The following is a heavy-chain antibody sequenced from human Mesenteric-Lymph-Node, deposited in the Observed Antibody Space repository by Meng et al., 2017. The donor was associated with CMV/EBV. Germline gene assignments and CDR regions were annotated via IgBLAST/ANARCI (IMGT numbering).Heavy chain of an antibody. V-gene: IGHV4-34*01. CDR3: ARGSSYDILTGYFDY. D-gene: IGHD3-9*01. CDR2: INHSGST. Sequence: QVQFHQWGPGLLKPSETLSVTCAVYGGSFSGYYWNWIRQSPEKGLGWIGEINHSGSTTYNPSFTSRIIISVDTSTNQISLNMSSVTAADTAVYYCARGSSYDILTGYFDYWGQGALVTVSS. J-gene: IGHJ4*02. CDR1: GGSFSGYY.